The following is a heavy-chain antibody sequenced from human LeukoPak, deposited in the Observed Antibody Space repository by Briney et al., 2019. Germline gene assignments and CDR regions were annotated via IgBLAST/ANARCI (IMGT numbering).Heavy chain of an antibody. CDR2: ISAYNGNT. V-gene: IGHV1-18*01. Sequence: GASVTVSCKASGYTFTSYGISWVRQAPGQGLEWMGWISAYNGNTNYAQKLQGRVTMTTDTSTSTAYMELRSLRSDDTAVYYCARLRASFWSGYYYYYYYMDVWGKGTTVTVSS. J-gene: IGHJ6*03. CDR3: ARLRASFWSGYYYYYYYMDV. D-gene: IGHD3-3*01. CDR1: GYTFTSYG.